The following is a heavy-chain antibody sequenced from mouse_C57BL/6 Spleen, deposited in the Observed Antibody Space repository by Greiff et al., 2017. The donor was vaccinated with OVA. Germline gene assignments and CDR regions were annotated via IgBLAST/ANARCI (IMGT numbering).Heavy chain of an antibody. CDR2: IWWDDDK. CDR3: ARIESLLRYHYFDY. J-gene: IGHJ2*01. V-gene: IGHV8-8*01. CDR1: GFSLSTFGMG. D-gene: IGHD1-1*01. Sequence: QVTLKVCGPGILQPSQPLSLTCSFSGFSLSTFGMGVGWIRQPSGKGLEWLAHIWWDDDKYYNPALKRRLTISKDTSKNQVFLKIANVDTADTATYYCARIESLLRYHYFDYWGQGTTLTVSS.